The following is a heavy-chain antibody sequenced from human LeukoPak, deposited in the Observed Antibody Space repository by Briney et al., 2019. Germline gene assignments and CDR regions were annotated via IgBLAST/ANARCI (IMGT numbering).Heavy chain of an antibody. V-gene: IGHV3-13*04. CDR3: ARGNILTGYDC. CDR1: GFTFSSYD. D-gene: IGHD3-9*01. CDR2: IGIAGDT. J-gene: IGHJ4*02. Sequence: QPGGSLRLSCAASGFTFSSYDMHWVRQATGKGLEWVSAIGIAGDTYYSGSVKGRFTISRENAKNFLYLQMNNLRAGDTAVYYCARGNILTGYDCWGQGTLVTVSS.